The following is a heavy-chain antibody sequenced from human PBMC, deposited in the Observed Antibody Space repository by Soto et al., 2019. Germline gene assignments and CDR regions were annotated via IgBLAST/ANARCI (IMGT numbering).Heavy chain of an antibody. CDR2: ISSNGGST. CDR3: ARGPAAAGNHYFAY. CDR1: GFTFSSYA. D-gene: IGHD6-13*01. Sequence: EVQLVESGGGLVQPGGSLRLSCAASGFTFSSYAMHWVRQAPGKGLEYVSAISSNGGSTYYANSVKGRFTISRDNSKNTLYLQRGSRRAEDMAVYYCARGPAAAGNHYFAYWGQGTLVPVSS. J-gene: IGHJ4*02. V-gene: IGHV3-64*01.